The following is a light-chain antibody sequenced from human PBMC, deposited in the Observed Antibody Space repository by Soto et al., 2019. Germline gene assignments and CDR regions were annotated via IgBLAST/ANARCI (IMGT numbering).Light chain of an antibody. CDR3: QVCDSPRDHGV. J-gene: IGLJ3*02. Sequence: SYELTQTSSVSVAPGQTAIITGGVNTIGSKGVNWYQQKPGHATVLVIYDNGNLPSGIPERFSGSNSGNTATLTISRVEAGDEADYHCQVCDSPRDHGVFGGGTKITVL. V-gene: IGLV3-21*02. CDR1: TIGSKG. CDR2: DNG.